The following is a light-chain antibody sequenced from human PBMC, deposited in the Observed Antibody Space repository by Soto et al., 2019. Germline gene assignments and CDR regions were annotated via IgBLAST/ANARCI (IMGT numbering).Light chain of an antibody. CDR3: QSYDNSLTYV. Sequence: QSVLTQPPSVSGAPGQSITISCTGSSSNIGACYDVHWYQQVPGTAPKLLIYGNNNRASGVPDRFSVTKSGTSSSLAISGFQDEDDDDYYCQSYDNSLTYVFGTGTKVTVL. CDR2: GNN. CDR1: SSNIGACYD. V-gene: IGLV1-40*01. J-gene: IGLJ1*01.